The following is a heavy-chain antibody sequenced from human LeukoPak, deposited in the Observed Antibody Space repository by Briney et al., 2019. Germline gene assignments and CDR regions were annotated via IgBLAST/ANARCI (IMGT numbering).Heavy chain of an antibody. J-gene: IGHJ3*02. CDR3: AGKPPVDDAFDI. D-gene: IGHD1-14*01. V-gene: IGHV3-66*02. Sequence: GGSLRLSCAASGFTVSSNYMSWVRQAPGKGLEWVSVIYSGGSTYYADSVKGRFTISRDNSKSTLYLQMNSLRAEDTAVYYCAGKPPVDDAFDIWGQGTMVTVSS. CDR1: GFTVSSNY. CDR2: IYSGGST.